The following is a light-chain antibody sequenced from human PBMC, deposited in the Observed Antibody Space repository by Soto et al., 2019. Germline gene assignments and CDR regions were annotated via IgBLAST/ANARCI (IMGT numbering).Light chain of an antibody. V-gene: IGKV1-13*02. CDR2: DVS. CDR3: QQFISYPIT. J-gene: IGKJ5*01. Sequence: AIQLTQSPSSLSASVGDRVTITCRASQDIRGALAWYQQKPGKAPKILIYDVSTLESGVPSRFSGSSSGTDFTLTISSLQPVDFATYYCQQFISYPITFGQGTRLEIK. CDR1: QDIRGA.